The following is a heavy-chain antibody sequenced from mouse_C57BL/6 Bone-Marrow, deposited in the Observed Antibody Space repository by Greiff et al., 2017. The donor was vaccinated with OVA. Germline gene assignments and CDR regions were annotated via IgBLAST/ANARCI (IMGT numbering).Heavy chain of an antibody. CDR1: GYAFSSSW. CDR2: IYPGDGDT. Sequence: QVQLKQSGPELVKPGASVKISCKASGYAFSSSWMNWVKQRPGKGLEWIGRIYPGDGDTNYNGKFKGKATLTADKSSSTAYMQLSSLTSEDSAVYFCARRPEDAMDYWGQGTSVTVSS. J-gene: IGHJ4*01. CDR3: ARRPEDAMDY. V-gene: IGHV1-82*01.